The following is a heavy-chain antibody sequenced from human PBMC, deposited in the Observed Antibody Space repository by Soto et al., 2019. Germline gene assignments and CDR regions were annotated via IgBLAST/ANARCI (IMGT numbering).Heavy chain of an antibody. CDR1: GYTFTSFY. CDR3: ARDSNLAY. D-gene: IGHD7-27*01. V-gene: IGHV1-46*01. J-gene: IGHJ4*02. CDR2: INPSSGGT. Sequence: GASVKVSCKASGYTFTSFYMHWVRQAPGQGLEWMGIINPSSGGTSYAQKFQGRVTMTSDTSTTTVYMELSSLRSEDTAVYYCARDSNLAYWGQGTLVTVSS.